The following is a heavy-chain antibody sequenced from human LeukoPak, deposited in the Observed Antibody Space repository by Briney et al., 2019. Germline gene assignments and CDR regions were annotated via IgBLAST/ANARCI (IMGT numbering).Heavy chain of an antibody. V-gene: IGHV4-59*13. J-gene: IGHJ3*02. Sequence: SETLSLTCTVSGGSISSNYWSWIRQPPGKGLEWIGYCHYSGNTNYNPSLKSRATISVDMSKNQFSLTLNSVTAADTAVYYCARSASSTSRSAFDIWGQGTRVTASS. CDR2: CHYSGNT. CDR3: ARSASSTSRSAFDI. CDR1: GGSISSNY.